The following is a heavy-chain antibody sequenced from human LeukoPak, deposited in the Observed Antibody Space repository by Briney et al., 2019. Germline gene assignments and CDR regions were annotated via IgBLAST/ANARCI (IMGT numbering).Heavy chain of an antibody. D-gene: IGHD3-3*01. J-gene: IGHJ3*02. Sequence: SGTLSLTCAVSGGSISSSNWWSWVRQPPGKGLEWIGYIYHSGSTYYNPSLKSRVTISVDRSKNQFSLELSSVTAADTAVYYCARGATIFGVVVDAFDIWGQGTMVTVSS. CDR3: ARGATIFGVVVDAFDI. CDR2: IYHSGST. CDR1: GGSISSSNW. V-gene: IGHV4-4*02.